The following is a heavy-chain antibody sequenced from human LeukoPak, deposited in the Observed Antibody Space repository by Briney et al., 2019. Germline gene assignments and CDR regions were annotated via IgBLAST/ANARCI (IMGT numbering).Heavy chain of an antibody. V-gene: IGHV3-43*02. CDR1: GFTFDDYA. J-gene: IGHJ4*02. Sequence: TGGSLRLSCAASGFTFDDYAMHWVRQAPGKGLEWVSLISGDGGSTYYADSVKGRFTISRDNSKNSLYLQMNSLRTEDTALYYCAKVEYCSGGSCQYFDYWGQGTLVTVSS. CDR3: AKVEYCSGGSCQYFDY. CDR2: ISGDGGST. D-gene: IGHD2-15*01.